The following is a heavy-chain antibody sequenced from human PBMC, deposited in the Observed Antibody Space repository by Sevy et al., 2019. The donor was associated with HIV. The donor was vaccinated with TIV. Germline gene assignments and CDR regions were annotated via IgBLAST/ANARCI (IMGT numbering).Heavy chain of an antibody. CDR3: ARAVYGSGSFNY. Sequence: SETLSLTCTVSGGSISTYYWSWIRQPAGKGLEWIGHIYSSRSTNYNPSFKSRVTMSVDTSKNQFSLMLSSVTAADTAVYHCARAVYGSGSFNYWGQGTLVTVSS. CDR1: GGSISTYY. V-gene: IGHV4-4*07. J-gene: IGHJ4*02. D-gene: IGHD3-10*01. CDR2: IYSSRST.